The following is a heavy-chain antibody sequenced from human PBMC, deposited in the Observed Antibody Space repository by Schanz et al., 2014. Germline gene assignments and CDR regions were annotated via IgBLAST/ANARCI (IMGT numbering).Heavy chain of an antibody. V-gene: IGHV4-30-4*07. D-gene: IGHD1-1*01. CDR1: GGSISSGGYS. J-gene: IGHJ6*02. Sequence: QVQLQESGPGLVKPSQTLSLTCAVSGGSISSGGYSWNWIRQPPGKGLEWIVYIYYSGSTYYNPSLKSRVTISVDTPKNRFSLKLGSVTAADTAVYYCARGGRTTYNYYYGMDVWGQGTTVTVSS. CDR3: ARGGRTTYNYYYGMDV. CDR2: IYYSGST.